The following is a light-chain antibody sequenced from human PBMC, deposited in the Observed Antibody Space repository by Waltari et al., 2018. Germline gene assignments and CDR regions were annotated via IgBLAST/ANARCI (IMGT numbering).Light chain of an antibody. J-gene: IGLJ2*01. V-gene: IGLV1-40*01. Sequence: QSVLTQPPSVSGAPGQRVTISCTGTGSNIGAGYDTHWYQQLPGKAPRLLIYGVHTRPVGGPDRFFGSQSGTSASLAIIGLQAEDEGDYYCQSYDTSLSVVFGGGTKLTVL. CDR2: GVH. CDR3: QSYDTSLSVV. CDR1: GSNIGAGYD.